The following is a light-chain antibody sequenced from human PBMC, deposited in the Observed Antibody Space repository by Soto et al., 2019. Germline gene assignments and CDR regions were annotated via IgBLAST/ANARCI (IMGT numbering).Light chain of an antibody. CDR1: QDISYY. Sequence: DIQMTQSPSSLSASVGDRVTITCRANQDISYYLAWYQQKQGKVPKLLIYGASTLQSVVPSRFSGSGAGTDFNLTISSLQPEDIATYYCQKDHSAPRTFGQGTKVEI. V-gene: IGKV1-27*01. CDR3: QKDHSAPRT. J-gene: IGKJ1*01. CDR2: GAS.